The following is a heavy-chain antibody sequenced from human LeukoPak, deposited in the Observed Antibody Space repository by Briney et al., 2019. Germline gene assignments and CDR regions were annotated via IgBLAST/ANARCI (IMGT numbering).Heavy chain of an antibody. Sequence: PGGSLRLSCAASGFTFSIYGMHWVRQAPGKGLEWVAFIRYDGSNKYYADSVKGRFTISGDNSKNTLYLQMNSLRAGDTAVYYCARDSSGWYSPFFYWGQGTLVTVSS. CDR3: ARDSSGWYSPFFY. V-gene: IGHV3-30*02. CDR2: IRYDGSNK. J-gene: IGHJ4*02. D-gene: IGHD6-19*01. CDR1: GFTFSIYG.